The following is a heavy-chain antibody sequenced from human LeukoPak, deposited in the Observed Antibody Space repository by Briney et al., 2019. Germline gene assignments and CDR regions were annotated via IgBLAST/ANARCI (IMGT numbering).Heavy chain of an antibody. D-gene: IGHD6-13*01. J-gene: IGHJ4*02. Sequence: GGSLRLSCAASGFTFNSYSMNWVREAPGKGLEWVSSISSSSTYTYYIDSVKGRFTISRDNAKNSLYLQMNSLRAEDTAVYYCARRADWGQGTLVTVSS. CDR3: ARRAD. V-gene: IGHV3-21*01. CDR1: GFTFNSYS. CDR2: ISSSSTYT.